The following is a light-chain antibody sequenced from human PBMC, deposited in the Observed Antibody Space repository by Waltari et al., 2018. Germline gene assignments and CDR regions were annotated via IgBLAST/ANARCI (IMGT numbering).Light chain of an antibody. Sequence: DIVMTQYPDSLAGPLGERATINCKSSQRILYSSNNKNFLAWYQQKPGQPPKLLIYWASTRESGVPDRFSGSGSGTDFTLTISSLQAEDVAVYYCQQYYSTPYTFGQGTKLEIK. CDR1: QRILYSSNNKNF. CDR2: WAS. J-gene: IGKJ2*01. V-gene: IGKV4-1*01. CDR3: QQYYSTPYT.